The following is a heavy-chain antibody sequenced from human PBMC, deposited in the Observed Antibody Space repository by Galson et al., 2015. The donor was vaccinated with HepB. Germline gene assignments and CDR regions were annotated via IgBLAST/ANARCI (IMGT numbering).Heavy chain of an antibody. D-gene: IGHD1-26*01. CDR1: GFTFSSYA. CDR2: ISGSGGST. Sequence: SLRLSCAASGFTFSSYAMSWVRQAPGKGLEWVAAISGSGGSTYYADSVKGRFTISRDKSKNTLYLQMNSLRAEDTAVYYCAKDPRPPSGRPAACFDPRGKATLVTVSS. J-gene: IGHJ5*02. V-gene: IGHV3-23*01. CDR3: AKDPRPPSGRPAACFDP.